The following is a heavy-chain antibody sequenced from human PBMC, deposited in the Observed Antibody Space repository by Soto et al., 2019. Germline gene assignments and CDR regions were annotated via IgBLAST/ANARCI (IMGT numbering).Heavy chain of an antibody. CDR2: ITVYNGHT. J-gene: IGHJ4*02. CDR3: ARVEGPNYYDGSDSGEFDY. D-gene: IGHD3-22*01. Sequence: QVYLVQSGGEVIRPGASVQVSCRASGYTFTNYGISWVRQAPGHGLEWMGWITVYNGHTNYAQKFQGRLKMTTDTTTSTDDVELRSLRSDDGVVYYCARVEGPNYYDGSDSGEFDYWGQGTLVAVSS. V-gene: IGHV1-18*01. CDR1: GYTFTNYG.